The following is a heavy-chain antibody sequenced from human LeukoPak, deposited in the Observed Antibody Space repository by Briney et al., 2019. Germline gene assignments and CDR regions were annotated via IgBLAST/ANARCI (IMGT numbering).Heavy chain of an antibody. J-gene: IGHJ3*02. Sequence: PGGSLRLSCAASGFIFSSYAMHWVRQAPGKGLEYVSAISGDGGTTYYANSVKGRFTISRDNPKNTLYFQMESLRAEDMAVYYCARGGIKGPHDAYDIWGQGTVVTVSS. CDR3: ARGGIKGPHDAYDI. V-gene: IGHV3-64*01. CDR1: GFIFSSYA. CDR2: ISGDGGTT. D-gene: IGHD3-10*01.